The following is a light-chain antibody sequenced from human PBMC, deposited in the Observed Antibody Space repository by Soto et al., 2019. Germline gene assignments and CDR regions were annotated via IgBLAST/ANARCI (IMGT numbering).Light chain of an antibody. CDR3: QQYHSFPLT. V-gene: IGKV1-5*03. J-gene: IGKJ4*01. CDR1: QRISSW. Sequence: DFQMTQSPSTLSASVGDRVTITCRASQRISSWLAWYQQKPGKAPKLLIYKASSLQSGVPSRFSGSGSGTEFTLTISGLQPDDFATDYCQQYHSFPLTFGGGTKVEIK. CDR2: KAS.